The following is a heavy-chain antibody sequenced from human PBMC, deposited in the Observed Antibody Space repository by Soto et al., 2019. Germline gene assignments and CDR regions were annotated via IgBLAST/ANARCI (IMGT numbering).Heavy chain of an antibody. D-gene: IGHD6-6*01. CDR3: ARGGSSSDNGMDV. CDR2: ISSRSYTI. J-gene: IGHJ6*02. Sequence: EVKLVESGGDLVQPGGSLRLSCAASGFTFSTYSMNWVRQAPGKGLEWVSYISSRSYTIYYVDSVKGRFTISRDNAKNSLYLQMISLRDEDTAVYYCARGGSSSDNGMDVWGQGTTVTVSS. V-gene: IGHV3-48*02. CDR1: GFTFSTYS.